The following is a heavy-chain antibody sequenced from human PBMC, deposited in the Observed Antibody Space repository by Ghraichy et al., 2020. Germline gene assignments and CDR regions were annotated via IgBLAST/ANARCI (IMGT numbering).Heavy chain of an antibody. CDR1: GFTVSSNY. CDR3: ARAFRNSIAAAGDFFDY. Sequence: GGSLRLSCAASGFTVSSNYMSWVRQAPGKGLEWVSVIYSGGSTYYADSVKGRFTISRDNSKNTLYLQMNSLRAEDTAVYYCARAFRNSIAAAGDFFDYWGQGTLVTVSS. J-gene: IGHJ4*02. CDR2: IYSGGST. D-gene: IGHD6-13*01. V-gene: IGHV3-53*01.